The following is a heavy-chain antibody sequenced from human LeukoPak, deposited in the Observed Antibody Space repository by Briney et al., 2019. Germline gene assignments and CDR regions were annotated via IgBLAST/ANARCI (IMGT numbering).Heavy chain of an antibody. Sequence: PGGSLRLSCAASGFTFSSYAMHWVRQAPGKGLEWVAVISYDGSNKYYADSVKGRFTISRDNSKNTLYLQMNSLRAEDTAVYYCARELTILAPVDHWGQGTLVTVSS. V-gene: IGHV3-30-3*01. CDR2: ISYDGSNK. CDR1: GFTFSSYA. D-gene: IGHD3-3*01. J-gene: IGHJ4*02. CDR3: ARELTILAPVDH.